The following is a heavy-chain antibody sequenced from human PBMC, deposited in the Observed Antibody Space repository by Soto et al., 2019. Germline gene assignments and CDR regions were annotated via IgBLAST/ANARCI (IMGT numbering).Heavy chain of an antibody. CDR3: ARTAKKAVAGIWFDN. D-gene: IGHD6-19*01. J-gene: IGHJ5*02. CDR2: ISAYNGNT. Sequence: ASVKVSCKASGYTFTSYGISWVRQAPGQGLEWMGWISAYNGNTNYAQKLQGRVTMTTDTSTSTAYMELRSMRSDDTAVYYCARTAKKAVAGIWFDNWGQGTLVTVSS. V-gene: IGHV1-18*01. CDR1: GYTFTSYG.